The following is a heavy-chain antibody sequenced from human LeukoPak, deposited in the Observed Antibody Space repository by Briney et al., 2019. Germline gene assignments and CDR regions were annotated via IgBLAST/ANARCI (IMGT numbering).Heavy chain of an antibody. CDR3: ARRRGWYPVDY. J-gene: IGHJ4*02. CDR2: IYYTGST. V-gene: IGHV4-39*01. CDR1: GGSISSSSYY. D-gene: IGHD6-19*01. Sequence: PSETPSLTCTVSGGSISSSSYYWGWIRQPPGKGLEWIGTIYYTGSTYYNPSLKSRVTISVDTSKNQCSLRVTSVTAADTAVYYCARRRGWYPVDYWGQGTLVTVSS.